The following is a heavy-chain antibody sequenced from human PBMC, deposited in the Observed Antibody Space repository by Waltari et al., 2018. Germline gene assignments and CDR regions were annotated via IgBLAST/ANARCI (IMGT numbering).Heavy chain of an antibody. CDR1: GGSISSSNW. D-gene: IGHD3-22*01. V-gene: IGHV4-4*02. Sequence: QVQLQESGPGLVKPSGTLSLTCAVSGGSISSSNWWRWVRQPPGKGLEWIGEIYHSGSTNYNPSLKSRVTISVDKSKNQFSLKLSSVTAADTAVYYCAGTYYYDSSGYYGFDYWGQGTLVTVSS. J-gene: IGHJ4*02. CDR2: IYHSGST. CDR3: AGTYYYDSSGYYGFDY.